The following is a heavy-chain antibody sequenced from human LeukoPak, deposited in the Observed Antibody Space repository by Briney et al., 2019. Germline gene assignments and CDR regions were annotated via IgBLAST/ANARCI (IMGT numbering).Heavy chain of an antibody. Sequence: SVKVSCKASGGTFSSYAISWVRQAPGQGLEWMGGIIPIFGTANYAQKFQGRVTITADKSTSTAYMELSSLRSEDTAVYYCARGKYSSSSRRGRRVFNDYWGQGTLVTVSS. J-gene: IGHJ4*02. CDR1: GGTFSSYA. D-gene: IGHD6-6*01. CDR3: ARGKYSSSSRRGRRVFNDY. V-gene: IGHV1-69*06. CDR2: IIPIFGTA.